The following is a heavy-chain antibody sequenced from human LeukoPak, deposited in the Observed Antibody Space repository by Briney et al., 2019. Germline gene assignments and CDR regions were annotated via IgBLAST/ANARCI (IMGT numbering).Heavy chain of an antibody. D-gene: IGHD3-3*01. CDR2: ISAYNGNT. CDR1: GYTFTSYG. Sequence: ASAKVSCKASGYTFTSYGISWVRQAPGQGLEWMGWISAYNGNTNYAQKLQGRVTMTTDTSTSTAYMELRSLRSDDTAVYYCARSRLRSGYSSYFDYWGQGTLVTVSS. CDR3: ARSRLRSGYSSYFDY. V-gene: IGHV1-18*01. J-gene: IGHJ4*02.